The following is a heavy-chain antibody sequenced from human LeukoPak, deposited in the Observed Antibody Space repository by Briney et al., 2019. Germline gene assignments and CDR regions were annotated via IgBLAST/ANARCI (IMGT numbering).Heavy chain of an antibody. CDR2: VSWNSGSI. Sequence: GGSLRLSCAASGFTFDDYAMHWVRQAPGKGLEWVSGVSWNSGSIGYADSVKGRFTISRDNAKNSLYLQMNSLRAAATALYYCARDVAARLQYYYYGMDVWGQGTTVTVSS. V-gene: IGHV3-9*01. D-gene: IGHD6-6*01. J-gene: IGHJ6*02. CDR1: GFTFDDYA. CDR3: ARDVAARLQYYYYGMDV.